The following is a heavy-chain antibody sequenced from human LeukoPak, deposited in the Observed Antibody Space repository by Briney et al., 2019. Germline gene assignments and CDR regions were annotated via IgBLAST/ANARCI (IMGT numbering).Heavy chain of an antibody. Sequence: ASVKISCKVSGYTFTDYYMQWVQQAPGKGLEWMGLVDPEDGETIYAEKFQGRATITADTSTDTAYMELSSLRSEDTAVYYCAILIVAGTHFDYWGQGTLVTVSS. V-gene: IGHV1-69-2*01. CDR3: AILIVAGTHFDY. CDR1: GYTFTDYY. D-gene: IGHD6-19*01. CDR2: VDPEDGET. J-gene: IGHJ4*02.